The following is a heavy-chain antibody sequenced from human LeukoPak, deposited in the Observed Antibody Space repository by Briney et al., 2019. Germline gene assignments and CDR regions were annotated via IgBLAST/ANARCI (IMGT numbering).Heavy chain of an antibody. CDR3: ARSGSARPRVFDY. CDR2: IYYSGST. J-gene: IGHJ4*02. CDR1: GGSISSSSYY. V-gene: IGHV4-39*07. Sequence: SETLSLTCTVSGGSISSSSYYWGWIRQPPGKGLEWIGSIYYSGSTYYNPSLKSRVTISVDTSKNQFSLKLSSVTAADTAVYYCARSGSARPRVFDYWGQGTLVTVSS. D-gene: IGHD6-6*01.